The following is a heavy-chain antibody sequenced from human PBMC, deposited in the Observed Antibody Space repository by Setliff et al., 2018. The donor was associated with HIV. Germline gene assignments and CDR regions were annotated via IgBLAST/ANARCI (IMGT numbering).Heavy chain of an antibody. V-gene: IGHV4-38-2*01. CDR2: IYHSGST. CDR1: GFSISSRYY. J-gene: IGHJ3*02. Sequence: SETLSLTCDVSGFSISSRYYWGWIRQSPGKGLEWIGNIYHSGSTYYNPSLKSRVTISVDTSKNQFSLKLSSVTAADTAVYHCARRNSGWYDAFDIWGQGTMVTV. CDR3: ARRNSGWYDAFDI. D-gene: IGHD6-19*01.